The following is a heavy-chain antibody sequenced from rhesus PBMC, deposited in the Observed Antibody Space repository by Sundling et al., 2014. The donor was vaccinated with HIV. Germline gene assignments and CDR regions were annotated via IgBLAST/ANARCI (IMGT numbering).Heavy chain of an antibody. CDR2: IYDTSGKT. D-gene: IGHD6-13*01. J-gene: IGHJ4*01. V-gene: IGHV4-165*02. CDR3: ARTTGYTSLFDY. Sequence: QVQLQESGPGLVKPSETLSLTCAVSGGSISGYHWNWIRQAPGKGLESIGFIYDTSGKTHYNPSLKSRVTISADTSKNEVSLRLTSVTAADTAVYYCARTTGYTSLFDYWGQGHLVTVSS. CDR1: GGSISGYH.